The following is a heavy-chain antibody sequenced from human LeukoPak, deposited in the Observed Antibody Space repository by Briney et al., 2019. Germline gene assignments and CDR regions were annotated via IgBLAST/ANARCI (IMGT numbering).Heavy chain of an antibody. Sequence: GASVTVSCKASGYTFTSYDINWVRQATGQGLEWMGWMNPNSGNTGYAQKFQGRVTMTRNTSISTAYMELSSLRSEDTAVYYCARGRPDYGDYYYYYMDVWGKGTTVTVSS. V-gene: IGHV1-8*01. CDR3: ARGRPDYGDYYYYYMDV. CDR1: GYTFTSYD. CDR2: MNPNSGNT. D-gene: IGHD4-17*01. J-gene: IGHJ6*03.